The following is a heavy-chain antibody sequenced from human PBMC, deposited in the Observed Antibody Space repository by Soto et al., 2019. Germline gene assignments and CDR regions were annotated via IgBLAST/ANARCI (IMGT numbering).Heavy chain of an antibody. V-gene: IGHV4-31*03. CDR2: IYYGGST. CDR1: GGSVSSGAYY. D-gene: IGHD3-10*01. J-gene: IGHJ5*02. Sequence: QVQLQESGPGLVKPSQTLSLTCTVSGGSVSSGAYYWSWIRQHPGKGLEWIGYIYYGGSTYYNPSLESRVTISVDTSKNQFSLKLSSVTAADTAVYYCARASVVRGAIWWFDPLGKGTLVTVSS. CDR3: ARASVVRGAIWWFDP.